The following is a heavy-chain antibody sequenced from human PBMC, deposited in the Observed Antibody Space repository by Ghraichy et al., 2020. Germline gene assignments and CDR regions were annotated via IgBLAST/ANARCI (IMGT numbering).Heavy chain of an antibody. CDR2: IYTSGST. V-gene: IGHV4-4*07. CDR1: GGSISSYY. J-gene: IGHJ6*02. CDR3: ARGYGDYSGSWAVSLYYYYYYGMDV. Sequence: SETLSLTCTVSGGSISSYYWSWIRQPAGKGLEWIGRIYTSGSTNYNPSLKSRVTMSVDTSKNQFSLKLSSVTAADTAVYYCARGYGDYSGSWAVSLYYYYYYGMDVWGQGTTVTVSS. D-gene: IGHD4-17*01.